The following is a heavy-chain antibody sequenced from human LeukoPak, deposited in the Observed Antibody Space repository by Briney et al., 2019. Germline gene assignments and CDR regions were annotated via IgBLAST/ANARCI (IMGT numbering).Heavy chain of an antibody. Sequence: PGGSLRLSCAASGFTFSSYSMNWVRQAPGKGLEWVSSISSSSSYIYYADSVKGRFTISRDNAKNSLYLQMNSLRAEDTAVYYCASRGDGYNPFNYWGQGTLVTVSS. CDR1: GFTFSSYS. D-gene: IGHD5-24*01. J-gene: IGHJ4*02. CDR3: ASRGDGYNPFNY. V-gene: IGHV3-21*01. CDR2: ISSSSSYI.